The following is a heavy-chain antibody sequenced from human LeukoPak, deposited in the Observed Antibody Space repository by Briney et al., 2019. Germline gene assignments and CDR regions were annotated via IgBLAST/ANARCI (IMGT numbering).Heavy chain of an antibody. CDR2: IYYSGST. V-gene: IGHV4-59*08. CDR3: ARLPLLWFGESGYYYYGMDV. D-gene: IGHD3-10*01. Sequence: PSETLSLTCTVSGGSISSYYWSWIRQPPGKGLEWIGYIYYSGSTNYNPSLKSRVTISVDTSKNQFSLKLSSVTAADTAVYYCARLPLLWFGESGYYYYGMDVWGQGTTVTVSS. CDR1: GGSISSYY. J-gene: IGHJ6*02.